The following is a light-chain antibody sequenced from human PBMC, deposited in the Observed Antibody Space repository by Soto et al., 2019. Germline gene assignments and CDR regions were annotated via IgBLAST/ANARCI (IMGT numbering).Light chain of an antibody. V-gene: IGKV1D-12*01. J-gene: IGKJ5*01. Sequence: DIQMTQSPSTLSASVGDRGTITCRASQDIAGYLAWYQHKPGRTPEXLIHGASRLQSGVPARFSGSGSGTDCTLSINSLQPEDVATYYCQQAYSFPITLGQGTRLEIK. CDR1: QDIAGY. CDR2: GAS. CDR3: QQAYSFPIT.